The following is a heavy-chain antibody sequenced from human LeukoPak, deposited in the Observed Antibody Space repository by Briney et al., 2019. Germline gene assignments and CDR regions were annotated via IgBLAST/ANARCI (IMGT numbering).Heavy chain of an antibody. CDR2: IYYSGST. V-gene: IGHV4-39*01. J-gene: IGHJ4*02. CDR3: ARPGYYYDSSGYRRRRYYFDY. Sequence: KASETLSLTCTVSGGSISSSSYYWGWIRQPPGKGLEWIGSIYYSGSTYYNPSLKSRVTISVDTSKNQFSLKLSSVTAADTAVYYCARPGYYYDSSGYRRRRYYFDYWGQGTLVTVSS. D-gene: IGHD3-22*01. CDR1: GGSISSSSYY.